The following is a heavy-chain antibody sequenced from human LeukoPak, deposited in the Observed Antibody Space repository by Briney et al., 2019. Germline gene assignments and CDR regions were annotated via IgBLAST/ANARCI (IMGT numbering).Heavy chain of an antibody. J-gene: IGHJ5*02. CDR2: IYYSGST. Sequence: PSETLSLTCTVSGGSISSSSYYWGWIRQPPGKGLEWIGSIYYSGSTYYNPSLKSRVTISVDTSKNQFSLKLSSVTAADTAVYYCARDMCQQWLVLGWFDPWGQGTLVTVSS. CDR3: ARDMCQQWLVLGWFDP. D-gene: IGHD6-19*01. CDR1: GGSISSSSYY. V-gene: IGHV4-39*07.